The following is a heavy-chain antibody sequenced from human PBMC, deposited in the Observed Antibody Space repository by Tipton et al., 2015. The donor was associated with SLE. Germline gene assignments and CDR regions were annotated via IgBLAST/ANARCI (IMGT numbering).Heavy chain of an antibody. Sequence: GSLRLSCTASGFTFSTNAMSWVRQAPGKGLEWVSTITGTSHTTYYAESVKGRFSVSRDNSKGTLWLQMSSLRVEDTAVYYCAKDKGLTGFQYYSMNVWGKGTKVTVSS. CDR1: GFTFSTNA. V-gene: IGHV3-23*01. J-gene: IGHJ6*04. CDR2: ITGTSHTT. D-gene: IGHD1-14*01. CDR3: AKDKGLTGFQYYSMNV.